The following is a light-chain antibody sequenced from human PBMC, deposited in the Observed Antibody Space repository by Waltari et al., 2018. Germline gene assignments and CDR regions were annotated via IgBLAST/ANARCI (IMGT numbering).Light chain of an antibody. V-gene: IGKV3-20*01. J-gene: IGKJ1*01. CDR2: GAS. CDR3: QKYGIIPVT. CDR1: QIVRRT. Sequence: EIVVTQSPGTLALSPGERATLCCTASQIVRRTLAWYQQKPGQAPRLLIYGASTRATGIPDRFSGSGSGTDFSLTISSLEPEDFAVYYCQKYGIIPVTFGQGTKVEIK.